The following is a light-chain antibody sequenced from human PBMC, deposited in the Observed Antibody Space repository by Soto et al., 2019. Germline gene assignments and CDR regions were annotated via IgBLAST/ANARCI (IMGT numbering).Light chain of an antibody. V-gene: IGKV3-20*01. CDR3: QQSGGSWP. CDR1: QSISTSY. Sequence: EIVLTQSPGTLSLSPGERATLSCRASQSISTSYLAWYQQKPGQAPRLLIYGASGRATGIPDRFSGSGSGTDFTLTISRLEPEDFVVYYCQQSGGSWPFGHGIKVEIK. CDR2: GAS. J-gene: IGKJ1*01.